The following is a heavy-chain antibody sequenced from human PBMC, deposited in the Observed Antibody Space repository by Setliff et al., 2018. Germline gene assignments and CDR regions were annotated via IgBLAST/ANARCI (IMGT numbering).Heavy chain of an antibody. V-gene: IGHV1-69*05. D-gene: IGHD5-12*01. CDR3: AREGVDIRSSTDYRYYMDV. Sequence: SSVKVSCKASRGTFRSYGISWVRQAPGQGLEWMGGTIPMFGSANYAQKFQGRVTIITDEFTGTAYMELSILRTEDTAVYYCAREGVDIRSSTDYRYYMDVWGKGTTVTVSS. CDR2: TIPMFGSA. CDR1: RGTFRSYG. J-gene: IGHJ6*03.